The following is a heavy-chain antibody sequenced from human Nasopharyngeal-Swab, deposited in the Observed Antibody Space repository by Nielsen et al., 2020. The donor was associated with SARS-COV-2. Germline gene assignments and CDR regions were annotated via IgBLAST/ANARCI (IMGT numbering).Heavy chain of an antibody. CDR2: IKEDGSEK. V-gene: IGHV3-7*01. J-gene: IGHJ4*02. CDR1: GFTFTTYW. CDR3: ARRWYSSGWLGFDY. D-gene: IGHD6-19*01. Sequence: GESLKISCAASGFTFTTYWMTWVRQAPGKGPEWVANIKEDGSEKNYVDSVKGRFTISRDNAKNSLYLQMNSLRAEDTAVYYCARRWYSSGWLGFDYWGQGTLVTVSS.